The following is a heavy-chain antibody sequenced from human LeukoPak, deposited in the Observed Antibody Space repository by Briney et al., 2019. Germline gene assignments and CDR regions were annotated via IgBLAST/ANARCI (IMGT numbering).Heavy chain of an antibody. CDR2: IYHSGAT. J-gene: IGHJ5*02. CDR3: ARGDDSSSWYEYNWFDP. CDR1: GYSISNGYY. V-gene: IGHV4-38-2*02. D-gene: IGHD6-13*01. Sequence: SETLSLTCTVSGYSISNGYYWGWIRPPPGMRREWIGSIYHSGATYYNPSLKSRVIMSVNTSKNHFSLRLSSVTAADTAVYYCARGDDSSSWYEYNWFDPWGQGTLVTVSS.